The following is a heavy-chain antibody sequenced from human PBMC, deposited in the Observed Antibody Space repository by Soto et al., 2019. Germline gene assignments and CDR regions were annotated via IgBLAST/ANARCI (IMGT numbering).Heavy chain of an antibody. Sequence: QLQLQESGPGLVKPSETLSLTYTVSGGSISSSSYYWGWIRQPPGKGLEWIGSIYYSGSTYYNPSLKSRVTISVDTSKNQFSLKLSSVTAADTAVYYCARRPIDDYGVGGWFDPWGQGTLVTVSS. V-gene: IGHV4-39*01. D-gene: IGHD4-17*01. J-gene: IGHJ5*02. CDR2: IYYSGST. CDR3: ARRPIDDYGVGGWFDP. CDR1: GGSISSSSYY.